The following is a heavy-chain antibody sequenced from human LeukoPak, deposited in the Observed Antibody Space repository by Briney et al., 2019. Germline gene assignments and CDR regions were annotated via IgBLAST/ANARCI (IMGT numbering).Heavy chain of an antibody. Sequence: SVKVSCKASGGTFSSYAISWVRQAPGQGLEWMGGIIPIFGPANSAQKFQGGVTITADKSTRTAYMELSSLRSEDTAVYYCARSVAARTYYFDYWGQGTLVTVSS. D-gene: IGHD1/OR15-1a*01. CDR1: GGTFSSYA. V-gene: IGHV1-69*06. CDR2: IIPIFGPA. J-gene: IGHJ4*02. CDR3: ARSVAARTYYFDY.